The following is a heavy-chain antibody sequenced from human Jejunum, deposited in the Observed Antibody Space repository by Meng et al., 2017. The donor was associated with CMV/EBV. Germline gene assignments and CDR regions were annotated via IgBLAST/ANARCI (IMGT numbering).Heavy chain of an antibody. J-gene: IGHJ3*02. Sequence: NYWMTWVRHFPGKGLEWVANINFDGSVEYYVDSVRGRFTIARDNAKNSLSLQMNSLRAEDTAVYYCARNYPRNCASINCPGAYDIWGQGTVVTVSS. CDR2: INFDGSVE. CDR1: NYW. D-gene: IGHD2-2*01. V-gene: IGHV3-7*01. CDR3: ARNYPRNCASINCPGAYDI.